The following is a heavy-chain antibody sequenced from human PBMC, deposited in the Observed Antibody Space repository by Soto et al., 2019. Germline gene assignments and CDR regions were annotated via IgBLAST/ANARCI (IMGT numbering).Heavy chain of an antibody. Sequence: EVQLLESGGGLVQPGGSLRVSCAASGFAFSTYAMAWFRQAPGKGLEWVSSISSSDGRTYYADSLKGRCTISRDNCKNTLFLQLNSLRAEDTAVYYCAKVLTLSQHYWYGLDVWGQGTTVTVSS. CDR2: ISSSDGRT. J-gene: IGHJ6*02. CDR1: GFAFSTYA. V-gene: IGHV3-23*01. CDR3: AKVLTLSQHYWYGLDV. D-gene: IGHD3-10*01.